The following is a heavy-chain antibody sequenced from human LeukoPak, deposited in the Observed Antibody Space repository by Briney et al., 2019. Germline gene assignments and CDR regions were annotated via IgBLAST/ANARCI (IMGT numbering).Heavy chain of an antibody. Sequence: GGSLRLSCAASGFTFSSYEMTWVRQAPGKGLEWISYISASGGRRTYADSVKGRFTISRDTSRSTLYLQMNSLRAEDAAVYYCAKAPVTSCRGAFCYPFDYWGQGTLVTVSS. CDR2: ISASGGRR. D-gene: IGHD2-15*01. CDR3: AKAPVTSCRGAFCYPFDY. CDR1: GFTFSSYE. J-gene: IGHJ4*02. V-gene: IGHV3-48*03.